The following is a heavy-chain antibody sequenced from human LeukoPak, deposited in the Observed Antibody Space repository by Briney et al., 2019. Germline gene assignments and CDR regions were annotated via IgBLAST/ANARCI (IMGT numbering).Heavy chain of an antibody. J-gene: IGHJ6*02. CDR1: GYTFSTYG. Sequence: ASVKVSCKASGYTFSTYGISWVRQAPGQGLEWMGWINNYAQKFQGRVTMTTETSTSTAYMELRSLRSDDTAVYYCARERGIAAPGTDYYYGMDVWGQGTTVTVPS. CDR3: ARERGIAAPGTDYYYGMDV. V-gene: IGHV1-18*01. D-gene: IGHD6-25*01. CDR2: IN.